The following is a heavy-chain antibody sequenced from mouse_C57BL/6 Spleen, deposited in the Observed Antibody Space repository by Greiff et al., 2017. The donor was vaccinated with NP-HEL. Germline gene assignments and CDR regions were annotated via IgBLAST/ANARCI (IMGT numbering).Heavy chain of an antibody. CDR1: GYTFTSYW. D-gene: IGHD1-1*01. CDR2: IDPNSGGT. Sequence: QVQLQQPGAELVKPGASVKLSCKASGYTFTSYWMHWVKQRPGRGLEWIGRIDPNSGGTKYNEKFKSKATLTVDKPSSTAYMQLSSLTSEDSAVYYCARGVTTVVERPYAMDYWGQGTSVTVSS. V-gene: IGHV1-72*01. J-gene: IGHJ4*01. CDR3: ARGVTTVVERPYAMDY.